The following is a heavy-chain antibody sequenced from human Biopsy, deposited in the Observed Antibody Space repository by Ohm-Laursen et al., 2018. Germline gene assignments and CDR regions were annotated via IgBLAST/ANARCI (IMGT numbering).Heavy chain of an antibody. D-gene: IGHD4-11*01. CDR3: ARDSGILNYGNFKYYHYYGMDV. Sequence: GTLSLTCSVSSHSVTKYYWSWIRQPQGQGLEWNGHIYYSVMTNYNPSLQSRVSISVDTSRNQVSLTLSSVTAADTAVYYCARDSGILNYGNFKYYHYYGMDVWGQGTKVTVSS. CDR1: SHSVTKYY. V-gene: IGHV4-59*02. CDR2: IYYSVMT. J-gene: IGHJ6*02.